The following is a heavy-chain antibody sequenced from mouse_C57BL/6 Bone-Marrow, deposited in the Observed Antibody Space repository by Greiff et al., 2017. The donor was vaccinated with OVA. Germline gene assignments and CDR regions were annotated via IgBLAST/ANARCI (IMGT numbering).Heavy chain of an antibody. CDR1: GFTFSSYA. Sequence: EVKVVESGGGLVKPGGSLKLSCAASGFTFSSYAMSWVRQTPEKRLEWVATISDGGSYTYYPDNVKGRFTISRDNAKNNLYLQMSHLKSEDTAMYYCARDTHYYGDYWGQGTTLTVSS. CDR3: ARDTHYYGDY. CDR2: ISDGGSYT. J-gene: IGHJ2*01. V-gene: IGHV5-4*01.